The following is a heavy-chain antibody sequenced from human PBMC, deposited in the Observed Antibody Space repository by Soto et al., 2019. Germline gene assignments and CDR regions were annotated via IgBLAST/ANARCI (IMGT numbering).Heavy chain of an antibody. V-gene: IGHV3-23*01. Sequence: PGGSLRLSCAASGFTFSSYAMSWVRQAPGKGLEWVSAICGSGGSTYYADSVKCRFTISRDNSKNTLYLQMNSLRAEDTAVYYCAKAARPTSGYSAEGYYYYMDVWGKGTTVTVS. CDR2: ICGSGGST. CDR3: AKAARPTSGYSAEGYYYYMDV. CDR1: GFTFSSYA. D-gene: IGHD3-3*01. J-gene: IGHJ6*03.